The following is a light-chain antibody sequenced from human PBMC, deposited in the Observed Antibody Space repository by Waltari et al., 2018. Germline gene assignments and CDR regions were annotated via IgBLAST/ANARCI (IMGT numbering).Light chain of an antibody. Sequence: DIVMTQSPDSLPVTPGEPASISFSSSQSLLNSDDGFTYLDWFLQKPGQSPRLLIYTLSYRASGVPDRFIGTGSGSNFSLKISRVEAEDVGIYYCMQRLEFPYTFGQGTRL. J-gene: IGKJ2*01. CDR3: MQRLEFPYT. CDR2: TLS. V-gene: IGKV2-40*01. CDR1: QSLLNSDDGFTY.